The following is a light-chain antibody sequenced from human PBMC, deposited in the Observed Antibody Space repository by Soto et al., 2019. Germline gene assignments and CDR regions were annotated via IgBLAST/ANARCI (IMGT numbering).Light chain of an antibody. CDR3: AAWGDSLNTWV. V-gene: IGLV1-44*01. J-gene: IGLJ3*02. CDR2: NDD. Sequence: QSVLTQPPSVSGTPGLRVTISCSGGSSNIGRDTVNWYQQLPGTAPKLLMFNDDQRPSGVPDRFSGSKSGTSASLAISGLRAEDEADYFCAAWGDSLNTWVFGGGTQLTVL. CDR1: SSNIGRDT.